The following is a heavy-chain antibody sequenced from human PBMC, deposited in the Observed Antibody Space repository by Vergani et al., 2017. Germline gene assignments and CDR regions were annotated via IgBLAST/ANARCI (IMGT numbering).Heavy chain of an antibody. J-gene: IGHJ4*02. D-gene: IGHD3-10*01. CDR3: ARHGGSGNFYHLFDS. V-gene: IGHV5-51*01. CDR2: IYAGDSDV. CDR1: GYSITKYW. Sequence: EVQLVQSGAEVKKPGESLKISCQGSGYSITKYWIAWVRQRPGKGLEWMGIIYAGDSDVRYSPSFQGQVTISVDTSKNLISLKLNSVTAADTALYYCARHGGSGNFYHLFDSWGQGTLVTVSS.